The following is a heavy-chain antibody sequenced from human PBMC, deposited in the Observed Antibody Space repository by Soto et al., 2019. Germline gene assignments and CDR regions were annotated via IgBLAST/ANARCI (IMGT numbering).Heavy chain of an antibody. CDR2: ISNSGGT. CDR1: GYPFTGHY. Sequence: ASVKVSCKASGYPFTGHYIHWLRQAPGQGFEWMGWISNSGGTKYAQNFQGRVTMTRDTSITTAYMELKGLKSDDTAVYYCARGGSWYAFWGQGTLVTVS. J-gene: IGHJ4*02. V-gene: IGHV1-2*02. D-gene: IGHD6-13*01. CDR3: ARGGSWYAF.